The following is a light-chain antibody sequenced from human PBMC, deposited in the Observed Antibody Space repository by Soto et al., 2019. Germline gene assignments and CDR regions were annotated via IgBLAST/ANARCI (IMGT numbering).Light chain of an antibody. CDR3: QQYYSYPLT. J-gene: IGKJ4*01. CDR2: AAY. V-gene: IGKV1-17*01. Sequence: DIQMTQSPSSLSASVGDRVSITCRASQDIRNHLGWFQHKPGKAPKRLIYAAYSLESGVPSRFSGSGSGTEFTLTISSLQAEDFATYYCQQYYSYPLTFGGGTKVDIK. CDR1: QDIRNH.